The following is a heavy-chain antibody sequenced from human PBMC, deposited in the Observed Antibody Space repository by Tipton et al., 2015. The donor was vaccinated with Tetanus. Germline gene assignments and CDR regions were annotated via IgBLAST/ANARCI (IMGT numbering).Heavy chain of an antibody. CDR1: GYTFTRHY. V-gene: IGHV1-2*02. CDR2: INPDSGGT. Sequence: QVQLVQSGAEVKKPGASVKVSCRTSGYTFTRHYIHWVRQAPGQGLEWLGWINPDSGGTKYTQNFQGRVTMTRDTPTTTVYLELTSLKSDDPAVYYCARDSYVTGTTSRFDFWGQGSLVNVSS. D-gene: IGHD1-7*01. CDR3: ARDSYVTGTTSRFDF. J-gene: IGHJ4*02.